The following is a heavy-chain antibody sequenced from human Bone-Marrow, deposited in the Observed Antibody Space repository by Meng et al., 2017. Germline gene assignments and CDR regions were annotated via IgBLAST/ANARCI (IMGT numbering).Heavy chain of an antibody. CDR3: ARESSSGSYYFDY. J-gene: IGHJ4*02. D-gene: IGHD6-19*01. V-gene: IGHV4-31*03. CDR2: IYYSGST. Sequence: QVQPQESGPGLVKPSQTLSLTCTVSGASISSGGYYWSWIRQHPGKGLEWIGYIYYSGSTYYNPSLKSRVTISVDTSKNQFSLKLTSVTAADTAVYYCARESSSGSYYFDYWGQGTLVTVSS. CDR1: GASISSGGYY.